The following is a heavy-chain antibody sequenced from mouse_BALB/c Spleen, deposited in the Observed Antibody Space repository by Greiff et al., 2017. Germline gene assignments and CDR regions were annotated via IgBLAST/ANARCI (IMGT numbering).Heavy chain of an antibody. D-gene: IGHD2-1*01. V-gene: IGHV3-2*02. CDR3: ARHYGNYLYYFDY. J-gene: IGHJ2*01. CDR1: GYSITSDYA. CDR2: ISYSGST. Sequence: EVQLQQSGPGLVKPSQSLSLTCTVTGYSITSDYAWNWFRQFPGNKLEWMGYISYSGSTSYNPSLKSRISITRDTSKNQFFLQLNSVTTEDTATYYCARHYGNYLYYFDYWGQGTTLTVSS.